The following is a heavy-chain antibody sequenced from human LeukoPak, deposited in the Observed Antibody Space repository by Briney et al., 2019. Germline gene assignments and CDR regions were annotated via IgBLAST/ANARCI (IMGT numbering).Heavy chain of an antibody. CDR3: ARAILLWFGDPNDAFDI. CDR2: IYYSGST. D-gene: IGHD3-10*01. Sequence: PSETLSLTCTVSGGSISSYYWSWIRQPPGKGLEWIGYIYYSGSTNYNPSLKSRVTISVDTSKNQFSLKLSSVTAADTAVYYCARAILLWFGDPNDAFDIWGQGTMVTVSS. J-gene: IGHJ3*02. CDR1: GGSISSYY. V-gene: IGHV4-59*01.